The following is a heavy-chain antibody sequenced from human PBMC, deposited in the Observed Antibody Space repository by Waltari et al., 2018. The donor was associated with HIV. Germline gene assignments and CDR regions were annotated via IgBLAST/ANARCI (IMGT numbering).Heavy chain of an antibody. V-gene: IGHV4-39*07. Sequence: QLQLQESGPGLVKPSETLSLTCTVSGGSISSSSYYWGWIRQPPGKGLEWIGSIYYSGSTYYNPSLKSRVTISVDTSKNQFSLKLSSVTAADTAVYYCARDHLGYDFWSGPNCWFDPWGQGTLVTVSS. D-gene: IGHD3-3*01. CDR2: IYYSGST. CDR1: GGSISSSSYY. CDR3: ARDHLGYDFWSGPNCWFDP. J-gene: IGHJ5*02.